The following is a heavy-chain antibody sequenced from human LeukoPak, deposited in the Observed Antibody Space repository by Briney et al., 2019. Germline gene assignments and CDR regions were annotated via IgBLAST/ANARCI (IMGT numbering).Heavy chain of an antibody. CDR2: IYYSGST. J-gene: IGHJ4*02. V-gene: IGHV4-59*01. CDR1: GGSISSYY. D-gene: IGHD1-14*01. Sequence: SETLSLTCTVSGGSISSYYWSWIRRPPGKGLEWIGYIYYSGSTNYNPSLKSRVTISVDTSKNQFSLKLSSVTAADTAVYYCARNRYNGFDYWGQGTLVTVSS. CDR3: ARNRYNGFDY.